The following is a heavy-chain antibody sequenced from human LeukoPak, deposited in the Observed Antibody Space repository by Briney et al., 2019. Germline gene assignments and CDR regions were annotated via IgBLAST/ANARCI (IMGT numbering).Heavy chain of an antibody. CDR2: INHSGST. J-gene: IGHJ1*01. CDR1: GGSFSDYY. D-gene: IGHD2-21*01. V-gene: IGHV4-34*01. Sequence: PSETLSLTCAVYGGSFSDYYWSWIRQPPGKGLEWIGEINHSGSTNYNPSLKSRVTISVDTSKNQFSLKLSSVTAADTAVYYCASSSIVMGQRGFFQHWGQGTLVTVSS. CDR3: ASSSIVMGQRGFFQH.